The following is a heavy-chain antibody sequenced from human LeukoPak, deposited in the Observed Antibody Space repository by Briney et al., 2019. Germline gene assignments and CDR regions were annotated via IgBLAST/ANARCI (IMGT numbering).Heavy chain of an antibody. J-gene: IGHJ5*02. D-gene: IGHD1-14*01. V-gene: IGHV1-8*01. CDR2: AHPNSGNT. CDR1: GYPFTTCE. CDR3: ARGPRNDP. Sequence: GASVKVSCKTSGYPFTTCEINWVRQAAGQGLEWMGWAHPNSGNTAYAQKFQGRVTITRDTSISTAYMELSGLRFEYTAVYFCARGPRNDPWGQGTLVTVSS.